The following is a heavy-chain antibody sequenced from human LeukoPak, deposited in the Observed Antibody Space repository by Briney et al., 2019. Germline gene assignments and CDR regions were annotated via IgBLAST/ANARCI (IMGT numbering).Heavy chain of an antibody. J-gene: IGHJ6*03. V-gene: IGHV4-4*07. CDR3: ARGHKEYYYYYMDV. CDR2: IYTSGST. CDR1: GGSISSYY. Sequence: SETLSLTCTVSGGSISSYYWSWIRQPAGKGLEWIGRIYTSGSTNYNPSLKSRVTMSVDTSKNQFSLKLSSVTAADTAVYYCARGHKEYYYYYMDVWGKGTTVTVSS.